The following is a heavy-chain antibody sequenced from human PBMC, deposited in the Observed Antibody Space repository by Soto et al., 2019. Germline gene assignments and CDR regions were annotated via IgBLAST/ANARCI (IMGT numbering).Heavy chain of an antibody. CDR1: GGSISSYY. CDR2: IYYSGST. Sequence: SETLSLTCTVFGGSISSYYWSWIRQPPGKGLEWIGYIYYSGSTNYNPSLKSRVTISVDTSKNQFSLKLSSVTAADTAVYYCARDLTEMHRGGPGLLDYGMDVWGQGTTVTVSS. V-gene: IGHV4-59*01. CDR3: ARDLTEMHRGGPGLLDYGMDV. J-gene: IGHJ6*02. D-gene: IGHD1-26*01.